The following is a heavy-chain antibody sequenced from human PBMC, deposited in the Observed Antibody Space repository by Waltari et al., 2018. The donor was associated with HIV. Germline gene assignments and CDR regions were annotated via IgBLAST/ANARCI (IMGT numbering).Heavy chain of an antibody. V-gene: IGHV3-30*01. J-gene: IGHJ6*02. Sequence: QVQLVESGGGVVQPGRSLRLSCAASGFRFRASPLHWVRQPPGKGLQWVALITYDGINEYNAASVKGRFSISRDNSNNTLFLQMNSLRAEDTAVYYCARAVSSGWQYYYGMDVWGQGTTVTVSS. CDR2: ITYDGINE. CDR3: ARAVSSGWQYYYGMDV. D-gene: IGHD6-19*01. CDR1: GFRFRASP.